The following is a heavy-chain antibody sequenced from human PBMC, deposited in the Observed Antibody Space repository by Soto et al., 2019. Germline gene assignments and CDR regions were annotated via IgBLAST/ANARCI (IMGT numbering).Heavy chain of an antibody. CDR2: ISGDGTTI. CDR3: AREYYGLLTGYYNDH. CDR1: GFPFSSYW. J-gene: IGHJ4*02. D-gene: IGHD3-9*01. Sequence: EVQLVESGGDSVQPGGSLRLSCAASGFPFSSYWMHWVRHTPGKGLEWVSRISGDGTTIYYADSVTGRFPVSSDNAKNTLSRQISGLGAEDTAVYYCAREYYGLLTGYYNDHWGQGTLVSVSS. V-gene: IGHV3-74*01.